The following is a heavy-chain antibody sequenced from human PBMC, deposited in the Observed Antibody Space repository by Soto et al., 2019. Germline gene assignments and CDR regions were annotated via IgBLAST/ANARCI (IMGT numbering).Heavy chain of an antibody. CDR3: ARGGWLRSARKRYYYYMDV. V-gene: IGHV1-8*01. CDR1: GYTFTSYD. CDR2: MNPNSGNT. D-gene: IGHD5-12*01. Sequence: ASVKVSCKASGYTFTSYDINWVRQATGQGLEWMGWMNPNSGNTGYAQKFQGRVTMTRNTSISTAYMELSSLRSEDTAVYYCARGGWLRSARKRYYYYMDVWGKGTTVTVSS. J-gene: IGHJ6*03.